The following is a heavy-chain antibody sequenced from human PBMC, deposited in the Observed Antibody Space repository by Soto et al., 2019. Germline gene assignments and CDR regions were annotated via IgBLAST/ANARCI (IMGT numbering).Heavy chain of an antibody. CDR1: GFTFSSYA. CDR3: ARDLWPRDGSTLLYIGHIDY. J-gene: IGHJ4*02. V-gene: IGHV3-30-3*01. Sequence: PGGSLRLSCAASGFTFSSYAMHWVRQAPGKGLEWVAVISYDGSNKYYADSVKGRFTISRDNSKNTLYLQMNSLRAEDTAVYYCARDLWPRDGSTLLYIGHIDYWGQGTLVTVSS. CDR2: ISYDGSNK. D-gene: IGHD5-12*01.